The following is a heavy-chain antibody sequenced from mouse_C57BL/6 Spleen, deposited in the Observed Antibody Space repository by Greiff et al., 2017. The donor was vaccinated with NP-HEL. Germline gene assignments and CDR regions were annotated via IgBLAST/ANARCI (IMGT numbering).Heavy chain of an antibody. CDR2: IYPGDGDT. CDR3: ANYGNSFDY. CDR1: GYAFSSSW. Sequence: VQLQQSGPELVKPGASVKISCKASGYAFSSSWMNWVKQRPGKGLEWIGRIYPGDGDTNYNGKFKGKATLTADKSSSTAYMQLSSLTSEDSAVYFCANYGNSFDYWGQGTTLTVSS. J-gene: IGHJ2*01. D-gene: IGHD2-1*01. V-gene: IGHV1-82*01.